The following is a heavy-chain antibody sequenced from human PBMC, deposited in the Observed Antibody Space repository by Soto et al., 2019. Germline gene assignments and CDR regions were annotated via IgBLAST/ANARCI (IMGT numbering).Heavy chain of an antibody. CDR3: AGDQLWNNPDY. J-gene: IGHJ4*02. CDR2: INVDGRTT. V-gene: IGHV3-74*01. Sequence: EVQLVDSGGGLVQPGGSLRLSCAASGFTFTGHWMHWIRQVPGKGPVWVSRINVDGRTTNYADSVKGRVTISRDNTRNTLYLQMNSQRPEETAVYYCAGDQLWNNPDYWGKGALVTVSS. CDR1: GFTFTGHW. D-gene: IGHD7-27*01.